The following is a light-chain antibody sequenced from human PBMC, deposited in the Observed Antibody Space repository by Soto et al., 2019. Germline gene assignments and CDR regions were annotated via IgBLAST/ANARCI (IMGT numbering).Light chain of an antibody. J-gene: IGLJ3*02. Sequence: QSALTQPASVSGSLGQSITISCTGTSSDVGGYDYVSWYRQHPGKVPKLLIYEVNKRPSGVSNRFSGSKSANTASLTISGLQADDEAEYYCSSFTSSSTQVFGGGTKLTVL. V-gene: IGLV2-14*01. CDR2: EVN. CDR3: SSFTSSSTQV. CDR1: SSDVGGYDY.